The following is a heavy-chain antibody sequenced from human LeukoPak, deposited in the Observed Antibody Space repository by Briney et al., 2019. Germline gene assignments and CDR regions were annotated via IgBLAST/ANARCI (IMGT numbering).Heavy chain of an antibody. D-gene: IGHD1-26*01. CDR2: IYTSGST. V-gene: IGHV4-61*02. J-gene: IGHJ6*03. CDR3: ARGQWEPDYYYYYMDV. CDR1: GGSISSGSYY. Sequence: NPSETLSLTCTVSGGSISSGSYYWSWIRQPARKGLEWIGRIYTSGSTNYNPSLKSRVTISVDTSKNQFSLKLSSVTAADTAVYYCARGQWEPDYYYYYMDVWGKGTTVTISS.